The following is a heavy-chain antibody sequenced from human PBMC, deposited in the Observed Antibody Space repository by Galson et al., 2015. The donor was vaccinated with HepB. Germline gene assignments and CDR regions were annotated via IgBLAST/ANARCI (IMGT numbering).Heavy chain of an antibody. D-gene: IGHD3-22*01. CDR3: AKDETYYYDSSGYWVY. CDR2: ISYDGSNK. CDR1: GFTFSRYW. Sequence: SLRLSCAASGFTFSRYWMHWVRQAPGKGLEWVAVISYDGSNKYYADSVKGRFTISRDNSKNTLYLQMNSLRAEDTAVYYCAKDETYYYDSSGYWVYWGQGTLVTVSS. J-gene: IGHJ4*02. V-gene: IGHV3-30*18.